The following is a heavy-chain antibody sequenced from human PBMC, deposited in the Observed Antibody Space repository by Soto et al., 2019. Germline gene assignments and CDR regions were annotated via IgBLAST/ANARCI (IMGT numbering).Heavy chain of an antibody. D-gene: IGHD2-21*02. CDR1: GFTFSSYA. V-gene: IGHV3-23*01. J-gene: IGHJ4*02. CDR3: AKGGWDCSSPGRDCSFDY. CDR2: ISGSGGST. Sequence: EVQLLESGGGWVQPGGSLRLSCAASGFTFSSYAMSWVRQAPGKGLEWVSAISGSGGSTYYADSVKGRFTISRDNAKNTLYLQMNSLRAEDTAVYYCAKGGWDCSSPGRDCSFDYWGQGTLVTVSS.